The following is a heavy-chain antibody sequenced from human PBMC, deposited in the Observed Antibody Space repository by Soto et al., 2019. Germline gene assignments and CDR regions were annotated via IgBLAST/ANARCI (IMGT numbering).Heavy chain of an antibody. J-gene: IGHJ6*02. CDR3: ARVGWELEDGMDV. CDR1: GGSISSYY. V-gene: IGHV4-59*01. CDR2: IYYSGST. D-gene: IGHD1-26*01. Sequence: SETLSLTCTVSGGSISSYYWSWIRQPPGKGLEWIGYIYYSGSTNYNPSLKSRVTISVDTSKNQFSLKLSSVTAADTAVYYCARVGWELEDGMDVWGQGTTVTVSS.